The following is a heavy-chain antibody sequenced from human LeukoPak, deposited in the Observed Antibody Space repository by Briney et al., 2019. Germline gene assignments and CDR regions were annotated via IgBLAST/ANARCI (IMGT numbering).Heavy chain of an antibody. Sequence: SETLSLTCTVSGDSISSYYWSWLRQPPGKGLEWVGYIYHSGSTNYNPSLKSRVTISADTSKDQFSLKLASVTAADTAVYYCATGYSSTWYYFDYWGQGTLVTVSS. V-gene: IGHV4-59*01. J-gene: IGHJ4*02. D-gene: IGHD6-13*01. CDR2: IYHSGST. CDR3: ATGYSSTWYYFDY. CDR1: GDSISSYY.